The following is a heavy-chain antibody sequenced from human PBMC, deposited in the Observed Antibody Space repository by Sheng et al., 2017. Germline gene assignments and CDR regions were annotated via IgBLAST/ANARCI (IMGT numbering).Heavy chain of an antibody. CDR2: IGPTGGDI. CDR3: AKLNWFEGGRGDPGY. V-gene: IGHV3-21*04. D-gene: IGHD3-10*01. J-gene: IGHJ4*02. CDR1: GFFFDTYS. Sequence: ESGGGLVKPGGSLRLSCAASGFFFDTYSMNWVRQAPGKGLEWVSSIGPTGGDIYYADSVKGRFTFSRDNAKNLLYLQMNSLRAEDTAVYYCAKLNWFEGGRGDPGYWGQGTLVTVSS.